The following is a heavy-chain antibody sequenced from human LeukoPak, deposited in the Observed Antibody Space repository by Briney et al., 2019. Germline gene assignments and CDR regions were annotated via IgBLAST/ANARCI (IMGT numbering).Heavy chain of an antibody. CDR3: ARVKGWELLRFVSYYYYIDV. V-gene: IGHV1-2*02. CDR1: GYTFSGFY. J-gene: IGHJ6*03. CDR2: INPNSGVT. D-gene: IGHD1-26*01. Sequence: ASVKVSCKASGYTFSGFYIHWVRQAPGQGLEWMGWINPNSGVTNYAQKLQGRVTITRDTCIDTAYMQLSRLRSDDTAVYYCARVKGWELLRFVSYYYYIDVWGKGTTVTISS.